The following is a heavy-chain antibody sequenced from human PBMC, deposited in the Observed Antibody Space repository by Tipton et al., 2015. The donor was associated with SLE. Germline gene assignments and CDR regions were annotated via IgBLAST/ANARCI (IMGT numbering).Heavy chain of an antibody. J-gene: IGHJ5*01. V-gene: IGHV1-69*05. CDR1: EGTFSSSA. CDR2: TIPIFGTT. D-gene: IGHD5-24*01. Sequence: QSGPEVKQPGSSVKVSCKASEGTFSSSAIIWVRQAPGQGLEWLGGTIPIFGTTYTAQSVQGRLTIVTDKSSGTAYMELTSLRSEDTAVYYCARVERWVQNRGVDSWGQGTLVTVSS. CDR3: ARVERWVQNRGVDS.